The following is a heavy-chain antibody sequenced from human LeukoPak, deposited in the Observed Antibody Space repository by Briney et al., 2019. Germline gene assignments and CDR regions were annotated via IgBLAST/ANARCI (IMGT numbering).Heavy chain of an antibody. J-gene: IGHJ4*02. Sequence: SETLSLTCAVYGGSFSGYYWSWIRQPPGKGLEWIGEINHRGGTNYNPSLKSRVTISVDTSKNQFSLKLRSVTAADTAVYYCARSGSGYYYPPYDYWGQGTLVTVSS. CDR2: INHRGGT. CDR3: ARSGSGYYYPPYDY. V-gene: IGHV4-34*01. D-gene: IGHD3-22*01. CDR1: GGSFSGYY.